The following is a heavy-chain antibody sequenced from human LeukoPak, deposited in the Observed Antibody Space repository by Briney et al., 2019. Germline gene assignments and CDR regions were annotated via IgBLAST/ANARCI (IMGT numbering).Heavy chain of an antibody. Sequence: GESLKISCKGSGYNGAGYWIGWVRQMAGKGLEWMGIIYPGDSETRYSPSFQDQVTISADKSINTAYLQWSSLKAPDTAMYYCARLDATRGGDYWGQGTLVTVSS. CDR1: GYNGAGYW. CDR3: ARLDATRGGDY. D-gene: IGHD2-15*01. CDR2: IYPGDSET. V-gene: IGHV5-51*01. J-gene: IGHJ4*02.